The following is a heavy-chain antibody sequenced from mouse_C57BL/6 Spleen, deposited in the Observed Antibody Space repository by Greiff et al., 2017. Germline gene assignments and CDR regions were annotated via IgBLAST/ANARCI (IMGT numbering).Heavy chain of an antibody. CDR3: ARTGYGSSHEYFDV. CDR1: GFTFSDYG. CDR2: ISSGSSTN. V-gene: IGHV5-17*01. J-gene: IGHJ1*03. Sequence: EVQVVESGGGLVKPGGSLKLSCAASGFTFSDYGMHWVRQAPEKGLEWVAYISSGSSTNYYADTVKGRVTITRDNATNTLFLQLTSLRSEDTAMYYCARTGYGSSHEYFDVWGTGTTVTVSS. D-gene: IGHD1-1*01.